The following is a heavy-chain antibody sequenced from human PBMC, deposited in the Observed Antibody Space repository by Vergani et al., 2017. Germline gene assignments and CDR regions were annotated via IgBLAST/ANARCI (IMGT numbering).Heavy chain of an antibody. D-gene: IGHD2-2*01. CDR3: ASPSGYCSSTSCSNAFDI. CDR1: GGTFSSYA. Sequence: QVQLVQSGAEVKKPGSSVKVSCKASGGTFSSYAISWVRQAPGQGLEWMGGIIPIFGTANYAQKFQGRVTITADESTSTAYMELSSLRSEDTAVYYCASPSGYCSSTSCSNAFDIWGQGTTVTVSS. V-gene: IGHV1-69*01. CDR2: IIPIFGTA. J-gene: IGHJ3*02.